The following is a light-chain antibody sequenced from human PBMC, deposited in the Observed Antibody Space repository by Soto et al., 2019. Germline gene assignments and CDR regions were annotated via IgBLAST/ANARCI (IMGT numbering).Light chain of an antibody. CDR3: QQSYSTPYT. V-gene: IGKV1-39*01. CDR2: AAS. Sequence: DIQMTQSPSSLSASVGDRVTITCRASQNIDTYLNWYQQKPGKAPNLLIYAASSLQSGVPSKFSGSGSGTFFTLTITSLQPEDFASYFCQQSYSTPYTFGQGTKVDSK. CDR1: QNIDTY. J-gene: IGKJ2*01.